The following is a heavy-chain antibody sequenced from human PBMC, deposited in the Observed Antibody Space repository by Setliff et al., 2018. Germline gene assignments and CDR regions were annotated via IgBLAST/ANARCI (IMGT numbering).Heavy chain of an antibody. CDR2: LSPYSGNT. J-gene: IGHJ4*02. CDR3: ARLVRYCSTRTCQRASGDEY. D-gene: IGHD2-8*01. Sequence: ASVKVSCKASGSTFTDSIVNWVRQAPGQGLEWVGWLSPYSGNTYSAQKFQGRLTLTTXXXTTTXXXXXXXXXXXXXXIYYCARLVRYCSTRTCQRASGDEYLGQGTLVTVSS. V-gene: IGHV1-18*01. CDR1: GSTFTDSI.